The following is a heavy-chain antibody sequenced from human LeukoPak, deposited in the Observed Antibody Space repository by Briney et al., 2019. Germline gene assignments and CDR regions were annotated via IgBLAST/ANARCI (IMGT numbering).Heavy chain of an antibody. J-gene: IGHJ6*03. CDR1: GYTFTGYY. CDR3: ARVFEAFGEPYMDV. Sequence: ASVKVSCKASGYTFTGYYMHWVRPAPGQGLEWMGWINPNSGGTNYAQKFQGRVTMTRDTSISTAYMELSRLRSDDTAVYYCARVFEAFGEPYMDVWGKGTTVTVSS. D-gene: IGHD3-10*01. V-gene: IGHV1-2*02. CDR2: INPNSGGT.